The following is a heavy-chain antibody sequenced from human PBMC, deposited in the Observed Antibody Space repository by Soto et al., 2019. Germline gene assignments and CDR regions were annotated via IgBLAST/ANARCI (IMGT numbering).Heavy chain of an antibody. CDR2: IYWNDEK. V-gene: IGHV2-5*01. J-gene: IGHJ4*02. D-gene: IGHD4-4*01. Sequence: QITLKESGPTLVKPTQTLTLTCTFSGFSLTTDGVGVDWIRQPPGKALEWLGLIYWNDEKRYRPSLQGRLTITKDTSRNPVVLTMTNMDPVDTATYSCEHRTTVTSGINWGQGTLVTVSS. CDR3: EHRTTVTSGIN. CDR1: GFSLTTDGVG.